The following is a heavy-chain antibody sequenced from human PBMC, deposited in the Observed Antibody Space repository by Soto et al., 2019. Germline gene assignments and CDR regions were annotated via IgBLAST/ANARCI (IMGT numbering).Heavy chain of an antibody. CDR3: VRLYCSGEICDPSSGFEF. Sequence: ASVKVSCKASGYRFDSSGITWVRQAPGLGLQWIGWSSGHSDITHYAPKFQGRVTMTKDTSAETAYMELRGLTHEDTATYYCVRLYCSGEICDPSSGFEFWGQGTLDIVSS. CDR2: SSGHSDIT. V-gene: IGHV1-18*04. CDR1: GYRFDSSG. J-gene: IGHJ4*02. D-gene: IGHD2-8*02.